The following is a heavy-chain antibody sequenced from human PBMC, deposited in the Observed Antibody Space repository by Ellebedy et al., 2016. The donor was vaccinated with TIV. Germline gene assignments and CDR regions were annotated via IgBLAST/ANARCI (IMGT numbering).Heavy chain of an antibody. CDR2: IYGDDKT. J-gene: IGHJ3*02. CDR3: VRAYTEILMNTPTGAYDI. Sequence: GGSLRLSCAASGFTVNGNYMSWVRQAQGKGPEWVSLIYGDDKTFHAESVKGRFTISRDNSKSTLYLQMNNLRVEDTAVYYCVRAYTEILMNTPTGAYDIWGQGTRVTVSS. V-gene: IGHV3-53*01. D-gene: IGHD2-8*01. CDR1: GFTVNGNY.